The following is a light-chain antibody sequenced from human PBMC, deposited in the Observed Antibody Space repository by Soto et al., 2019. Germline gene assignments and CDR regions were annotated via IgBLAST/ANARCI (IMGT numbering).Light chain of an antibody. J-gene: IGKJ1*01. Sequence: EIVLTQSPGILSLSPGDGATLSCRASQSVSSNYLAWYQQNPGQAPRLLIYGTSTRASGIPDRFSGSGSGTEFILTISGLEPEDSGIYHCHQHGGSPETFGQGTKVDIK. CDR3: HQHGGSPET. V-gene: IGKV3-20*01. CDR1: QSVSSNY. CDR2: GTS.